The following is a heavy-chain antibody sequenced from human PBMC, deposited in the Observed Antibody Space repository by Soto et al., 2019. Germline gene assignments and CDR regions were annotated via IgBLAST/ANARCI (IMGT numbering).Heavy chain of an antibody. D-gene: IGHD3-22*01. V-gene: IGHV4-59*01. CDR2: IYYSGST. CDR3: ARDPYYYDSSGYYNYYYGMDV. Sequence: QVQLQESGPGLVKPSETLSLTCTVSGGSISSYYWSWIRQPPGKGLEWIGYIYYSGSTNYNPSLKSRVTISVDTSKNQFSLKLSSVTAADTAVYYCARDPYYYDSSGYYNYYYGMDVWGQGTTVTVSS. CDR1: GGSISSYY. J-gene: IGHJ6*02.